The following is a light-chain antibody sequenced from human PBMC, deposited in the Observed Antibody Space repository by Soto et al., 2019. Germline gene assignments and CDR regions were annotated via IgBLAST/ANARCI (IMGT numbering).Light chain of an antibody. V-gene: IGKV3-20*01. CDR2: DAS. CDR3: QQYGSSPRT. CDR1: QNVSRNF. Sequence: EIVLTQSPGTLSLSPGERATLSCRASQNVSRNFLAWYQQKRGQAPRLLIYDASRRASGIPDRFSGSGSATDFTVTISRLEAEDFAVYYCQQYGSSPRTFGQGTRLEIK. J-gene: IGKJ1*01.